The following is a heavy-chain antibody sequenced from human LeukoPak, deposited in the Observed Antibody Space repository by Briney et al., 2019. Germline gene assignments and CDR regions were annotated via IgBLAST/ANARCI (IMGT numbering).Heavy chain of an antibody. CDR1: GYTFTGYY. Sequence: EASVKVSCKASGYTFTGYYMHWVRQAPGQGLEWMGWINPNSGGTDYAQKFQGRVTMTSDTSISTAYMELSRLRSDDTAVYYCARDPGIAAAGDPYFDYWGQGTLVTVSS. V-gene: IGHV1-2*02. CDR2: INPNSGGT. CDR3: ARDPGIAAAGDPYFDY. J-gene: IGHJ4*02. D-gene: IGHD6-13*01.